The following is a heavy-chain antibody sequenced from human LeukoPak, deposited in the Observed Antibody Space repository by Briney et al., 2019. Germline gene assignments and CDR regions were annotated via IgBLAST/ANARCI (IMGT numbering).Heavy chain of an antibody. J-gene: IGHJ2*01. V-gene: IGHV4-59*01. CDR2: IYYSGST. CDR1: GGSISSYY. Sequence: SETLSPTCTVSGGSISSYYWSWIRQPPGKGLEWIGYIYYSGSTNYNPSLKSRVTILVDTSKNQFSLKLSSVTAADTAVYYCARGVSIAAAVTDLWGRGTLVTVSS. CDR3: ARGVSIAAAVTDL. D-gene: IGHD6-13*01.